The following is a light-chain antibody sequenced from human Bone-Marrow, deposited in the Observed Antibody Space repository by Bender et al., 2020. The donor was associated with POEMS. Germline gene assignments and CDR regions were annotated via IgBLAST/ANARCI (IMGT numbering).Light chain of an antibody. J-gene: IGLJ3*02. CDR2: DVS. V-gene: IGLV2-11*01. CDR3: AAWDDSLNAWL. CDR1: GSDY. Sequence: QSALTQPPSVSGSPGQSVTISCTGTGSDYVSWYQQHPGRAPQLILYDVSARPSGVPDRFSASKSGTSASLAIGGLQSEDEADYYCAAWDDSLNAWLFGGGTNLAVL.